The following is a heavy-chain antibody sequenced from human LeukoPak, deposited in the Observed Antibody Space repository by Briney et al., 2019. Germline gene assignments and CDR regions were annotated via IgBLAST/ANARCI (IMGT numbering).Heavy chain of an antibody. V-gene: IGHV3-23*01. Sequence: PGMSLRLSCTVSGFTFSNHAMNWVRQSPGKGLEWISCINIRSTGTYYADSVKGRFTISRDDSKNTLYLQMNSLGVEDTAIYYCAKLLGTMWPMWGLDVWGQGTTVTVSS. CDR2: INIRSTGT. J-gene: IGHJ6*02. D-gene: IGHD2-8*02. CDR3: AKLLGTMWPMWGLDV. CDR1: GFTFSNHA.